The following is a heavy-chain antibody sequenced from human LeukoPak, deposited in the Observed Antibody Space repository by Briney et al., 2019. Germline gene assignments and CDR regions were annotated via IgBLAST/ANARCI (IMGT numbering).Heavy chain of an antibody. CDR2: ISSSSSYI. CDR3: ARPYSSSSGADY. J-gene: IGHJ4*02. V-gene: IGHV3-21*01. Sequence: GGSLRLSCAASGFTFSSYSMNWVRQAPGKGLEWVSSISSSSSYIYYADSVKGRFTISRDDAKNSLYLQMNSLRAEDTAVYYCARPYSSSSGADYWGQGTLVTVSS. CDR1: GFTFSSYS. D-gene: IGHD6-13*01.